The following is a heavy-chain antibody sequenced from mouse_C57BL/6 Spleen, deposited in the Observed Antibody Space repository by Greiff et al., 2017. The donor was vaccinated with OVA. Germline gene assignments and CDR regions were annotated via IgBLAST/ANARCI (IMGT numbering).Heavy chain of an antibody. CDR1: GYTFTSYG. CDR3: AKGTTVVASYWYFDV. Sequence: VQLKQSGAELARPGASVKLSCKASGYTFTSYGISWVKQRTGQGLEWIGEIYPRSGNTYYNEKFKGKATLTADKSSSTAYMELRSLTSEDSAVYVCAKGTTVVASYWYFDVWGTGTTVTVSS. CDR2: IYPRSGNT. J-gene: IGHJ1*03. V-gene: IGHV1-81*01. D-gene: IGHD1-1*01.